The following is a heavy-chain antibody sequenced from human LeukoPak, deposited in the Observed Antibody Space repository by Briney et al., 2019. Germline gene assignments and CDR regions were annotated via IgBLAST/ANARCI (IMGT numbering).Heavy chain of an antibody. CDR2: IYPGDSDT. J-gene: IGHJ5*02. D-gene: IGHD1-14*01. CDR1: GYSLTSSW. V-gene: IGHV5-51*01. CDR3: ARQITLTWFDP. Sequence: GESLKISCKGSGYSLTSSWIGWVRQMPGKGLEWMGIIYPGDSDTRYSPSFQGQVTISADKSISTAYLQWSSLKASDTAMYYCARQITLTWFDPWGQGTLVTVSS.